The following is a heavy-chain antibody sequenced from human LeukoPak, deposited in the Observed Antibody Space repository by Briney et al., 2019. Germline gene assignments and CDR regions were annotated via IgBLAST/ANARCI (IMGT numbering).Heavy chain of an antibody. V-gene: IGHV3-11*05. CDR2: ISTGSSYT. CDR1: GFTFSDYY. J-gene: IGHJ6*02. Sequence: GGSLRLSCAASGFTFSDYYMSWIRQAPGRGLEWVSYISTGSSYTNYADSVKGRFTISRDNAKNSLYLQMNSLRAEDTAVYYCAKDLKVAGTDYFYGMDVWGQGTTVTVSS. CDR3: AKDLKVAGTDYFYGMDV. D-gene: IGHD6-13*01.